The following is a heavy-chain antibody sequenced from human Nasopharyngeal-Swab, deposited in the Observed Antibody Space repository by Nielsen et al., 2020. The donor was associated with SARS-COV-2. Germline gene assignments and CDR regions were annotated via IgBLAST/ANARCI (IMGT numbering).Heavy chain of an antibody. V-gene: IGHV4-61*02. CDR1: GGSISSGSYY. Sequence: SETLSLTCTVSGGSISSGSYYWSWIRQPAGKGLEWIGRTYTSGSTTYNPSLKSRVTISVDTSKNQLSLKLSSVTAADTAVYYCARGQATGLVVVTSSGYFDLWGRGTLVTVSS. CDR2: TYTSGST. CDR3: ARGQATGLVVVTSSGYFDL. D-gene: IGHD2-21*02. J-gene: IGHJ2*01.